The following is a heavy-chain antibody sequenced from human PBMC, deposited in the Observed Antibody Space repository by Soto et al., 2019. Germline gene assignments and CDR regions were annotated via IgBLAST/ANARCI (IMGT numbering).Heavy chain of an antibody. J-gene: IGHJ4*02. Sequence: QVQLQESGPGLVKPSGTLSLTCAVSGGSISSSNWWSWVRQPPGKGLEWIGEIYHSGSTNYNPSLTGLVTIAVDKSQNQSSLKLSSVTAADTAVYYCARVPMYSSGGVDYWGQVTLVTVSS. D-gene: IGHD6-19*01. CDR3: ARVPMYSSGGVDY. V-gene: IGHV4-4*02. CDR2: IYHSGST. CDR1: GGSISSSNW.